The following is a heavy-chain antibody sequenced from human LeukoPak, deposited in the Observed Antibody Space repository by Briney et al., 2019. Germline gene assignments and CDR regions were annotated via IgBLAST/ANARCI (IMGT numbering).Heavy chain of an antibody. CDR1: GFTLSSYW. V-gene: IGHV3-7*01. CDR3: VRDDGATKPC. J-gene: IGHJ4*02. D-gene: IGHD1-26*01. Sequence: GGSLRLSCAASGFTLSSYWMSWVRQAPGKGREWVANIKRDGSEKYYVDSVKGRFTISRDNAKNSLYLQMSGLRVEDTAVYYCVRDDGATKPCWGQGTLVTVSS. CDR2: IKRDGSEK.